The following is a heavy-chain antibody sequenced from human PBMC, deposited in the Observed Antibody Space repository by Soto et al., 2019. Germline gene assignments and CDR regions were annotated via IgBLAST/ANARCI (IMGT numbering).Heavy chain of an antibody. V-gene: IGHV1-69*17. CDR1: GDTFNSYV. CDR3: ARGSVGSKGADH. J-gene: IGHJ4*02. Sequence: QVQLVQSGAEVKRPGSSVKVSCESSGDTFNSYVISWVRQAPGQGLEWMGGVIPIIGVTHYAQKFQGRLTIAALSSAGTAYMELPKLDSDDTALYYCARGSVGSKGADHWGQGTLVTVSS. D-gene: IGHD1-26*01. CDR2: VIPIIGVT.